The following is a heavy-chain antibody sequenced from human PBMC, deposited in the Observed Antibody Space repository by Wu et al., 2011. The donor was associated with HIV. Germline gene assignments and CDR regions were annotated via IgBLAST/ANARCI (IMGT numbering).Heavy chain of an antibody. CDR2: IYYNGIT. CDR1: GDSIGSGGYY. Sequence: QVQLQESGPGLVKPSQTLSLTCTVSGDSIGSGGYYWNWIRQPPGKGLEWIGYIYYNGITYFNPSLSSRVSMTVGTSKNEFSLRLNSVTVADTAVYFCARTYYYDNGRRFFDSWGPERWSPSP. D-gene: IGHD3-22*01. J-gene: IGHJ4*01. V-gene: IGHV4-31*03. CDR3: ARTYYYDNGRRFFDS.